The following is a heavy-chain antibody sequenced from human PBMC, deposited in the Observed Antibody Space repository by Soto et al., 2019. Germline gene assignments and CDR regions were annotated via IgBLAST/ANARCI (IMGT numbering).Heavy chain of an antibody. CDR3: ARTYGSGSRGTLDI. D-gene: IGHD3-10*01. Sequence: VQLQQWGAGLLKSSETLSLTCAVYVGSFSGYCWSWIRQTAGKGLEWIGEINYSRSTNYNPSLKSRVTIAVDTPKNQLSLKLSSVTAADTAVYYCARTYGSGSRGTLDIWGQGTMVTVSS. V-gene: IGHV4-34*01. CDR2: INYSRST. J-gene: IGHJ3*02. CDR1: VGSFSGYC.